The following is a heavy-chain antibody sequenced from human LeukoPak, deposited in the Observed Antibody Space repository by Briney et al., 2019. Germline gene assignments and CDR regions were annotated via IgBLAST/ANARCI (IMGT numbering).Heavy chain of an antibody. CDR2: IYSGGST. D-gene: IGHD3-22*01. J-gene: IGHJ4*02. Sequence: GGSLRLSCAASGFTVSSNYMSWVRQAPGKGLEWVSVIYSGGSTYYADSVKGRFTISRDNSKNTLYLQMNSLRAEDTAVCYCARGMVDYYDNSGYYLDYWGQGTLVTVSS. CDR3: ARGMVDYYDNSGYYLDY. CDR1: GFTVSSNY. V-gene: IGHV3-66*01.